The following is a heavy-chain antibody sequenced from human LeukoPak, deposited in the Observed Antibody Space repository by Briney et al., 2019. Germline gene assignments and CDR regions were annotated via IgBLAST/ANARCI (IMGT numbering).Heavy chain of an antibody. CDR2: IVSGGST. J-gene: IGHJ4*02. CDR1: TDSISSGSYY. V-gene: IGHV4-39*02. CDR3: VRDYGHFVQGN. D-gene: IGHD4-17*01. Sequence: SETLSLTCTVSTDSISSGSYYWGWVRQSPGQGLEWIGSIVSGGSTYHNPSLKSRITMSIDTSNNQFSLKLSFVTAADTAIYYCVRDYGHFVQGNWGQGTLVTVSS.